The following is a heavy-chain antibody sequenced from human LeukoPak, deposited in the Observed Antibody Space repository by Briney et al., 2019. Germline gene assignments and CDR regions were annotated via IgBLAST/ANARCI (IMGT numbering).Heavy chain of an antibody. V-gene: IGHV4-34*01. Sequence: SETLSLTCAVYGGSFSGYYSSWIRQPPGKGLEWIGEINHSGSTNYNPSLKSRVTISLDTSKNQFSLKLSSVTAADTAVYYCARRTRGYSYGPYYYGMDVWGQGTTVTVSS. J-gene: IGHJ6*02. CDR1: GGSFSGYY. CDR3: ARRTRGYSYGPYYYGMDV. D-gene: IGHD5-18*01. CDR2: INHSGST.